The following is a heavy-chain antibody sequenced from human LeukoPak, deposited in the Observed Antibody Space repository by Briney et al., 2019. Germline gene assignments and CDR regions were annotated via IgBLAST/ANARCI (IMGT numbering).Heavy chain of an antibody. CDR1: GGSISSSSYY. D-gene: IGHD5-18*01. V-gene: IGHV4-39*01. Sequence: SETLSLTCTVSGGSISSSSYYWGWIRQPPGKGLEWIGSIYYSGSTYYNPSLKSRVTISVDTSKIQFSLKLSSVTAADTAVYYCAGRSYGRNYFDYWGQGILVTVSS. CDR2: IYYSGST. CDR3: AGRSYGRNYFDY. J-gene: IGHJ4*02.